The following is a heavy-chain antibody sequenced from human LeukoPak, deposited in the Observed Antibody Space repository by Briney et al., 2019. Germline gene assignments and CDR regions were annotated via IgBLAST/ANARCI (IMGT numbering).Heavy chain of an antibody. V-gene: IGHV1-18*01. D-gene: IGHD5-18*01. J-gene: IGHJ4*02. CDR2: ISAYDGNT. Sequence: ASVKVSCKASGYTFSSYGISWVRQAPGQGPEWMGRISAYDGNTNYAQKLQGRVTMITDTSTSTAYMELRSLRSDGTAVYYCARAVRGYSYAYLPYWGQGTLVTVSS. CDR3: ARAVRGYSYAYLPY. CDR1: GYTFSSYG.